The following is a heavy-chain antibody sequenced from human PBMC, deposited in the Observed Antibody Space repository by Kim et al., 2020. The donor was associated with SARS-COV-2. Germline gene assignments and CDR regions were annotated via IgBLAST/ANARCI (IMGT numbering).Heavy chain of an antibody. J-gene: IGHJ4*02. D-gene: IGHD7-27*01. V-gene: IGHV3-74*01. CDR3: VRAWGY. CDR2: DGTFT. Sequence: DGTFTRYADSVKGRFTISRDNTKNTLSLEMNSLRAEDTAVYYCVRAWGYWGQGTVVTVSS.